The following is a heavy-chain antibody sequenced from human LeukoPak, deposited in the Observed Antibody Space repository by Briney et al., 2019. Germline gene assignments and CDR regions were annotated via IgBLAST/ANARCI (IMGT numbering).Heavy chain of an antibody. V-gene: IGHV3-74*01. CDR3: VRDWDHFDFDS. Sequence: GGSLRLSCAASGFTFSNYWMHWVRQAPGKGLVWVSRIKGDGSHTIYADSVKGRFTISRDNAKNALYLQMKSLRAEDTAVYYCVRDWDHFDFDSWGLGTLVTVSS. CDR2: IKGDGSHT. J-gene: IGHJ5*01. D-gene: IGHD3-9*01. CDR1: GFTFSNYW.